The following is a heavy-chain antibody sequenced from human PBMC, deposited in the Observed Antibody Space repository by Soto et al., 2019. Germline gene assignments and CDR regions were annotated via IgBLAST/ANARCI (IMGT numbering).Heavy chain of an antibody. CDR1: GGSISSGDYY. J-gene: IGHJ4*02. D-gene: IGHD3-3*01. Sequence: QVQLQESGPGLVKPSQTLSLTCTVSGGSISSGDYYWSWIRQPPGKGLEWIGYIYYIGSTYYNPSIKSRVTIAVDTSKNQCSLKLSSVTAADTAVYYCARGEGPITIFDYWGQGTLVTVST. V-gene: IGHV4-30-4*01. CDR3: ARGEGPITIFDY. CDR2: IYYIGST.